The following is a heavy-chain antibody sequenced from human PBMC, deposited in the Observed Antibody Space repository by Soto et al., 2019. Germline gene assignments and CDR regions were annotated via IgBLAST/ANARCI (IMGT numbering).Heavy chain of an antibody. J-gene: IGHJ5*02. D-gene: IGHD3-22*01. CDR2: INNNGGIT. CDR1: GFTFSNYA. V-gene: IGHV3-23*01. CDR3: AKRRYYDSSGYSS. Sequence: PVGSLRLSCAASGFTFSNYAMSWVRQAPGKGLEWVSGINNNGGITHYADSVKGRFTISRDNSKNTLYLQMNSLRAEDTAVYYCAKRRYYDSSGYSSWGQGTLVTVSS.